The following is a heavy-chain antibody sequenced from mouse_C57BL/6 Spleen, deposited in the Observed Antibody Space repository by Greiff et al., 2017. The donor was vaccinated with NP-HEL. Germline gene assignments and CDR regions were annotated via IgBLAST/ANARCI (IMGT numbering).Heavy chain of an antibody. CDR3: AREQLTGTYEERGDFGG. D-gene: IGHD4-1*01. V-gene: IGHV5-6*01. CDR1: GFTFSSYG. Sequence: EVKLMESGGDLVKPGGSLKLSCAASGFTFSSYGMSWVRQTPDKRLEWVATISSGGSYTYYPDSVKGRFTISRDNAKNTLYLQMSSLTSEDTAMYYCAREQLTGTYEERGDFGGWGKGTTVTVAS. CDR2: ISSGGSYT. J-gene: IGHJ2*01.